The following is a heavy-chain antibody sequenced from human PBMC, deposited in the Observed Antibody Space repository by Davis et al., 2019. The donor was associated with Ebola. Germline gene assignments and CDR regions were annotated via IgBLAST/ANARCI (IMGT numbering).Heavy chain of an antibody. CDR3: ARGTNGYNPGGYFDS. J-gene: IGHJ4*02. Sequence: GESLKISCKASGYSFTSYWIVWVRQMPGKGLECMGIIFPGDSDTRYSPSFQGQVTISADKSISTAYLQWSSLKASDTAIYYCARGTNGYNPGGYFDSWAREPWSLSPQ. V-gene: IGHV5-51*01. CDR1: GYSFTSYW. D-gene: IGHD5-24*01. CDR2: IFPGDSDT.